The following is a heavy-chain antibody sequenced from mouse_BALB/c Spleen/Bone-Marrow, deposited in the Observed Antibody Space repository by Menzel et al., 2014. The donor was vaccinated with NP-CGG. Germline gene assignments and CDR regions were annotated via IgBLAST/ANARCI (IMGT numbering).Heavy chain of an antibody. CDR3: ARGGVNWEWFTY. CDR1: GYSITSDYA. CDR2: ISYSGRT. D-gene: IGHD4-1*01. J-gene: IGHJ3*01. Sequence: EVKLMESGPGLVKPSQSLSLTCTVTGYSITSDYAWNWIRQFPGNKLEWMGYISYSGRTNYNPSLKSRISATRDTSKNQFFLQLNSVTTEDTATYYCARGGVNWEWFTYWGQGTLVTVS. V-gene: IGHV3-2*02.